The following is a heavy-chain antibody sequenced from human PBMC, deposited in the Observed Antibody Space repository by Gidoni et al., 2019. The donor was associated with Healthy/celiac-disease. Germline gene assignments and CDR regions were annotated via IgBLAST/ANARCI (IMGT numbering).Heavy chain of an antibody. CDR3: ARDVGATSYYGMDV. CDR1: GLSFSSYG. CDR2: IWYDGSNK. J-gene: IGHJ6*02. D-gene: IGHD1-26*01. V-gene: IGHV3-33*01. Sequence: QVQLVESGGGVVQPGRSLRRSCAASGLSFSSYGMHWVRQAPGKGLEWVAVIWYDGSNKYYADSVKGRFTISRDNSKNTLYLQMNSLRAEDTAVYYCARDVGATSYYGMDVWGQGTTVTVSS.